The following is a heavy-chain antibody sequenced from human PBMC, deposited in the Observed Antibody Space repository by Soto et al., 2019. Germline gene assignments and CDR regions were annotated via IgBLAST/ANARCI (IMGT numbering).Heavy chain of an antibody. Sequence: PGESLKISCKGSGYSFTSYWIGWVRQMPGKGLEWMGIIYPGDSDTRYSPSFQGQVTISADKSISTAYLQWSSLKASDTAMYYCARHPIVVVVAADHAFDIWGQGTMVTVSS. CDR1: GYSFTSYW. D-gene: IGHD2-15*01. V-gene: IGHV5-51*01. J-gene: IGHJ3*02. CDR3: ARHPIVVVVAADHAFDI. CDR2: IYPGDSDT.